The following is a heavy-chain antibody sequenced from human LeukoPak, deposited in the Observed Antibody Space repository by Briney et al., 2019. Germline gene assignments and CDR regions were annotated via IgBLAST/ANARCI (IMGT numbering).Heavy chain of an antibody. Sequence: GGSLRLSCAASGFTFSDYYMSWIRQAPGKGLEWVSYISSSGSTIYYADSVKGRFTISRDNAKNSLYLQMNSLRAEGTAVYYCARVGYCSSTSCYDLDYWGQGTLVTVSS. CDR1: GFTFSDYY. CDR2: ISSSGSTI. J-gene: IGHJ4*02. V-gene: IGHV3-11*01. D-gene: IGHD2-2*01. CDR3: ARVGYCSSTSCYDLDY.